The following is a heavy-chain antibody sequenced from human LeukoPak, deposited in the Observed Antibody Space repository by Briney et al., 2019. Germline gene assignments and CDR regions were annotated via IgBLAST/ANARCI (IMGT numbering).Heavy chain of an antibody. CDR1: GFTFTSAW. CDR2: ISGSGGST. J-gene: IGHJ4*02. Sequence: PGGSLRLSCAASGFTFTSAWMSWVRQAPGKGLEWVSAISGSGGSTFYADSAKGRFTISRDNSKNTLSLQMNSLRAEDTAVYYCAKAQDPIAAAGTSPFDYWGQGTLVTVSS. D-gene: IGHD6-13*01. CDR3: AKAQDPIAAAGTSPFDY. V-gene: IGHV3-23*01.